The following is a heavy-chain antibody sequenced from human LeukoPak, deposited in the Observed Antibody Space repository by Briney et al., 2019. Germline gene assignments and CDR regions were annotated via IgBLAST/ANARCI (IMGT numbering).Heavy chain of an antibody. CDR1: GFTFSSYA. D-gene: IGHD5-12*01. V-gene: IGHV3-23*01. Sequence: GGSLRLSCAASGFTFSSYAMSWVRQAPGKGLEWVSAISGSGGSTYYADSVKGRFTISRDNSKNTLYLQLNSLRAEDTAVYYCARARGGYDFDYWGQGTLVTVSS. CDR3: ARARGGYDFDY. CDR2: ISGSGGST. J-gene: IGHJ4*02.